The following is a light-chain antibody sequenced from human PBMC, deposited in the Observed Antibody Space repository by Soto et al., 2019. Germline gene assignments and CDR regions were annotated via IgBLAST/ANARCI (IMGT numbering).Light chain of an antibody. J-gene: IGLJ1*01. CDR1: SSDVGSYNL. CDR3: CSYAGSSTLYV. Sequence: QSALTQPASVSGSPGQSITISCTGTSSDVGSYNLVSWYQQHPGKAPKPMIYEVSKRPSGVSNRLSGSNSGNTASLPTSGLQAEDEAAYYCCSYAGSSTLYVFGAGTKLTVL. CDR2: EVS. V-gene: IGLV2-23*02.